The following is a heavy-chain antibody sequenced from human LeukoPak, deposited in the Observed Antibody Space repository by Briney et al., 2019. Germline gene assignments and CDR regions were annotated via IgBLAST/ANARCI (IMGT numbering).Heavy chain of an antibody. J-gene: IGHJ4*02. CDR3: ASTKYSSGWYEPYFDY. Sequence: ASVKVSCKASGGTFSSYAISWVRQAPGQGLEWMGRIIPILGIANYAQKFQGRVTITADKSTSTAYMGLSSLRSEDTAVYYCASTKYSSGWYEPYFDYWGQGTLVTVSS. V-gene: IGHV1-69*04. D-gene: IGHD6-19*01. CDR2: IIPILGIA. CDR1: GGTFSSYA.